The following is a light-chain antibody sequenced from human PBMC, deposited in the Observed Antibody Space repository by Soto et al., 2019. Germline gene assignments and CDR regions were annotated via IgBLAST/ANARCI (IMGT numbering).Light chain of an antibody. Sequence: EIVLTQSPATLSLSPGERATLSCRASQSVSSYLAWYQQKPGQAPRLLIYDASNRATGVPARFSGSGSGTDFPLTISSLAHEDFAVYYCQKRSNWPLTFGGGTKVEIK. J-gene: IGKJ4*01. CDR1: QSVSSY. V-gene: IGKV3-11*01. CDR3: QKRSNWPLT. CDR2: DAS.